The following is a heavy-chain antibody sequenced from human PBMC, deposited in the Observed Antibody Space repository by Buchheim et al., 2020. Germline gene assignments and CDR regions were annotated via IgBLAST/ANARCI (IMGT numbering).Heavy chain of an antibody. CDR1: GFTFSSYA. V-gene: IGHV3-7*01. CDR3: ARPRNTGFLGY. D-gene: IGHD3-3*01. CDR2: IKQDGSEK. Sequence: EVQLLESGGGLVQPGGSLRLSCAASGFTFSSYAMSWVRQAPGKGLEWVANIKQDGSEKYYVDSVKGRFTISRDNAKNSLYLQMNSLRADDTALYYCARPRNTGFLGYWGQGAL. J-gene: IGHJ4*02.